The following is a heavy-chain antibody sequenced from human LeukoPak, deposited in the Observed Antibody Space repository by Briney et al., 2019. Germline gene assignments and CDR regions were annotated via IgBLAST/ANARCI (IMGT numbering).Heavy chain of an antibody. CDR2: ISSSSSTI. J-gene: IGHJ4*02. CDR1: GFTFSSYS. V-gene: IGHV3-48*01. D-gene: IGHD2-15*01. CDR3: ARDHPWPIVDY. Sequence: GGSLRLSCAASGFTFSSYSMSWVRQAPGKGLEWVSYISSSSSTIYYADSVKGRFTISRDNAKNSLYLQMNSLRAEDTAVYYCARDHPWPIVDYWGQGTLVTVSS.